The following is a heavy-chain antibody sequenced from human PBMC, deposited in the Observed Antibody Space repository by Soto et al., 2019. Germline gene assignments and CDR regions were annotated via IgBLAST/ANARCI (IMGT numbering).Heavy chain of an antibody. CDR3: ARHSNEYRKSLDY. CDR2: IYYSGST. V-gene: IGHV4-59*08. J-gene: IGHJ4*02. D-gene: IGHD1-1*01. CDR1: GGSISGYY. Sequence: PSETLSLTCTVSGGSISGYYWSWIRQPPGKTLEWIAYIYYSGSTGYNPSLKSRATISVDTSKNLFSLKLTSVTAADTAVYYCARHSNEYRKSLDYWGQGTLVTVSS.